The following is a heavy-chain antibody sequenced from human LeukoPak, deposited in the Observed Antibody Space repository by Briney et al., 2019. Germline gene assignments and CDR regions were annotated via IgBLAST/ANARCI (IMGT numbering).Heavy chain of an antibody. J-gene: IGHJ4*02. V-gene: IGHV3-9*01. Sequence: GGSLRLSCAASGFTFDDYAMHWVRQAPVKGLEWVSGISWNSGSIGYADSVKGRFTISRDNAKNSLYLQMNSLRAEDTALYYCAKDGTSNWGQGTLVTVSS. CDR1: GFTFDDYA. CDR2: ISWNSGSI. CDR3: AKDGTSN.